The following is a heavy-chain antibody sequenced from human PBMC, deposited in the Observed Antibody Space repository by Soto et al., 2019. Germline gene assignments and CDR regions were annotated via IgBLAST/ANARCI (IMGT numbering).Heavy chain of an antibody. CDR2: IWYDGSNK. CDR1: GFTFSSYG. D-gene: IGHD2-15*01. J-gene: IGHJ4*03. V-gene: IGHV3-33*01. CDR3: ARDYGSLVDAFDS. Sequence: GGSLRLSCAASGFTFSSYGMHWVRQAPGKGLEWVAVIWYDGSNKYYADSVKGRFTISRDNSKNTLYLQMNSLRAEDMYVYSCARDYGSLVDAFDSWGQGTLVTVSS.